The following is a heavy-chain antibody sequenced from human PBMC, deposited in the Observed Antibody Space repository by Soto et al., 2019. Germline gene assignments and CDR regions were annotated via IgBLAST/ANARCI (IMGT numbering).Heavy chain of an antibody. CDR2: IIPIFGTA. Sequence: ASVKVSCKASGGTFSSYAISWGRQAPGQGLEWMGGIIPIFGTANYAQKFQGRVTITADESTSTAYMELSSLRSEDPAVYYCARVKWYSSSSRECPIDYYYYYYMDVWGKVTTVTVSS. V-gene: IGHV1-69*13. D-gene: IGHD6-6*01. J-gene: IGHJ6*03. CDR3: ARVKWYSSSSRECPIDYYYYYYMDV. CDR1: GGTFSSYA.